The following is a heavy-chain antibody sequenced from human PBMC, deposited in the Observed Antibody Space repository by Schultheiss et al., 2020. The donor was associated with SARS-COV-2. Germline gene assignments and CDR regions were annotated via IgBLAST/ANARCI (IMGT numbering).Heavy chain of an antibody. J-gene: IGHJ4*02. D-gene: IGHD3-3*01. CDR1: GGPFSGYN. CDR2: INHSGST. CDR3: AREGYDFWSGYRGPTDY. V-gene: IGHV4-34*01. Sequence: SETLSLTCVVYGGPFSGYNWNWIRQPPGKALEWIGEINHSGSTYYNPSLKSRVTISVDTSKNQFSLKLSSVTAADTAVYYCAREGYDFWSGYRGPTDYWGQGTLVTVSS.